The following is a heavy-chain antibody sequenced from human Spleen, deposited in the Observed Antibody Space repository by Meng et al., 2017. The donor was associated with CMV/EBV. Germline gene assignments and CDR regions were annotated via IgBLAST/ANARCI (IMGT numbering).Heavy chain of an antibody. J-gene: IGHJ6*02. V-gene: IGHV1-2*02. Sequence: ASVKVSCKASGYTFSGYYMHWVRQAPGRGLEWMGWIYPNTGTTKYAQKFQGRVTMTRDTSISTAYMELSSLRSDDTAVYYCAKALYTNYYSTYYGLDVWGQGTTVTVSS. CDR1: GYTFSGYY. CDR2: IYPNTGTT. CDR3: AKALYTNYYSTYYGLDV. D-gene: IGHD3-22*01.